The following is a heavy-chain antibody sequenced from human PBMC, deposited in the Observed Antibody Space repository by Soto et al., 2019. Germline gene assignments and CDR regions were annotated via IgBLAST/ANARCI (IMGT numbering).Heavy chain of an antibody. V-gene: IGHV3-66*01. Sequence: EVQLVESGGGLAQPGGSLRLSCAASGFTIGTNYMTWVRQAPGKGLEWVSLIYSGGSTYYADSVKGRFTISRDNSKNTLYRQMSSLRAEDTAVYYCARGEEDCSGGSCYDTYLDYWGQGTLVTVSS. CDR2: IYSGGST. J-gene: IGHJ4*02. CDR3: ARGEEDCSGGSCYDTYLDY. CDR1: GFTIGTNY. D-gene: IGHD2-15*01.